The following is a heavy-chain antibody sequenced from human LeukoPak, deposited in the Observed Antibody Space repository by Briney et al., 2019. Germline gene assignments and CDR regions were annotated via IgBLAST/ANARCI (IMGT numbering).Heavy chain of an antibody. D-gene: IGHD3-3*01. V-gene: IGHV4-59*08. J-gene: IGHJ4*02. Sequence: SETLSLTCTVSGGSISSYYWSWIRQSPGKGLEWIGYIYYSGTTNYNPSLKSRVTISVDTSKNQFSLNLSSVTAADTAVYYCARHNYDFWSADYHFDYWGQGTLVTVSS. CDR3: ARHNYDFWSADYHFDY. CDR2: IYYSGTT. CDR1: GGSISSYY.